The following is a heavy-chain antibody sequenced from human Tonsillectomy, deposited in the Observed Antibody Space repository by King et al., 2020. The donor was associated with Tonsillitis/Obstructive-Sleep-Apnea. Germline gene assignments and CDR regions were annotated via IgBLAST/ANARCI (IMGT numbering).Heavy chain of an antibody. CDR2: ISACNDNT. V-gene: IGHV1-18*01. J-gene: IGHJ4*02. CDR1: GYTFTSYG. D-gene: IGHD3-3*01. Sequence: QLVQSGAEVRRPGASVKVSCKASGYTFTSYGISWVRQAPGQGLEWMGWISACNDNTKYAQKFQGRVTMTIDTSTSTAYMELRSLRSDDTAVYYCARDPPYYDFWSGSHGTSQYLDWWGQGTLVTLSS. CDR3: ARDPPYYDFWSGSHGTSQYLDW.